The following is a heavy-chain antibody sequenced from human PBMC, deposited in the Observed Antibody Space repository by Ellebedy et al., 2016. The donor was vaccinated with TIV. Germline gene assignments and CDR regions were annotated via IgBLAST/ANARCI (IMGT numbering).Heavy chain of an antibody. D-gene: IGHD6-13*01. CDR1: GFAFGTDW. CDR3: ARGGASSSRYWRN. J-gene: IGHJ4*02. CDR2: INQDGSDK. Sequence: GESLKISCAAFGFAFGTDWMTWVRQVPGKGLEWVANINQDGSDKSHVDSVEGRFTISRDNAKYSLFLQMDSLGAEDTAVYYCARGGASSSRYWRNWGQGALVTVSS. V-gene: IGHV3-7*01.